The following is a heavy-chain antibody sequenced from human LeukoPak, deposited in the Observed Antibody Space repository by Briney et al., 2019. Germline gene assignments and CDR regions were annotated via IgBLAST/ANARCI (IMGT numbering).Heavy chain of an antibody. CDR1: GFTFSSYG. D-gene: IGHD1-26*01. Sequence: GRPLRLSCAASGFTFSSYGMHWVRQAPGKGLEGVAVILYDGSNKYYADSVKGRFTISRDNSKNTLYLQMNSLRAEDTAVYYCAKGAEADYYYGMDVWGQGTTVTVSS. J-gene: IGHJ6*02. CDR2: ILYDGSNK. CDR3: AKGAEADYYYGMDV. V-gene: IGHV3-30*18.